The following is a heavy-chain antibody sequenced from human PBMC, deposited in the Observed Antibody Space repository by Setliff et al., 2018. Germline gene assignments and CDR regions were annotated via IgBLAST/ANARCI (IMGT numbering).Heavy chain of an antibody. V-gene: IGHV3-15*05. D-gene: IGHD2-8*01. CDR3: TTGQFCFNGVCYPSLYHYMDV. CDR2: IKTKGDGGTR. CDR1: GLTFNNAW. J-gene: IGHJ6*03. Sequence: LRLSCVASGLTFNNAWMSWVRQSPGKGLEWVDLIKTKGDGGTRDYAAPVEGRFTISRDDSKNTVYLQMNSLKIEDSGVYYCTTGQFCFNGVCYPSLYHYMDVWGKGTTVTVSS.